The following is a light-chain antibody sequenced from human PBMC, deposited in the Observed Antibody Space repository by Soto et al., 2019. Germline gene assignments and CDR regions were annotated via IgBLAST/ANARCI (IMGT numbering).Light chain of an antibody. CDR3: QSYDSSLSVV. J-gene: IGLJ2*01. CDR2: RNS. V-gene: IGLV1-40*01. CDR1: SSNIGAVYD. Sequence: QSVLTQPPSVYGAPGQRVTISCTGSSSNIGAVYDVHWYQQLPGTAPKLLIYRNSNRPSGVPDRFSGSRSGTSASLAITGLQAEDEADYHCQSYDSSLSVVFGGGTKLTV.